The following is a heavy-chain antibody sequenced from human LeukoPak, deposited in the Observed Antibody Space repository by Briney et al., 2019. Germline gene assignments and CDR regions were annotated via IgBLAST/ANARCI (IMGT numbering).Heavy chain of an antibody. J-gene: IGHJ5*02. Sequence: SETLSLTCTVSGDSISSDHYYWSWIRQPPGKGLEWIGCIYYGGSTYYNPSLKSRITVPLDTSKNQFSLKLRSVTAADTAVYYCARVIPDIVVVVAAIGWFDPWGQGTLVTVSS. D-gene: IGHD2-15*01. CDR2: IYYGGST. CDR3: ARVIPDIVVVVAAIGWFDP. CDR1: GDSISSDHYY. V-gene: IGHV4-30-4*01.